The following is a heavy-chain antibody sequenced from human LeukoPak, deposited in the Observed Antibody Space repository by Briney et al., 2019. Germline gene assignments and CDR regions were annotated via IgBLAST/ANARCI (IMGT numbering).Heavy chain of an antibody. D-gene: IGHD3-10*01. CDR2: IYSGGST. Sequence: GGPLRLSCAASGFTVSSNYMSWVRQAPGKGLEWVSVIYSGGSTYYADSVKGRFTISRDNSKNTLYLQMNSLRAEDTAVYYCARSMVRGHNDAFDIWGQGTMVTVSS. V-gene: IGHV3-53*01. CDR1: GFTVSSNY. J-gene: IGHJ3*02. CDR3: ARSMVRGHNDAFDI.